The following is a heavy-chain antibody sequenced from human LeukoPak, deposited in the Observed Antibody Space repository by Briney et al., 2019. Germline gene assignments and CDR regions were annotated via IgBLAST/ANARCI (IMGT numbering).Heavy chain of an antibody. CDR1: GGTFSSYT. J-gene: IGHJ4*02. V-gene: IGHV1-69*02. CDR3: ARAALAGREVFAY. CDR2: IIPILGIA. Sequence: SVKVSCKASGGTFSSYTISWVRQAPGQGREWMGRIIPILGIANYAQKFQGRVTITADKSTSTAHMELSSLRSEDTAVYYCARAALAGREVFAYWGQGTLVTVSS. D-gene: IGHD6-19*01.